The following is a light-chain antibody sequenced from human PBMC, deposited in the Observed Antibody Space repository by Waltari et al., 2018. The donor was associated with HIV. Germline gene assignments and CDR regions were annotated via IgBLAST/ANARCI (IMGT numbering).Light chain of an antibody. CDR1: SSDVGGYNY. J-gene: IGLJ2*01. CDR2: EVS. Sequence: QSALTQPASVSGSPGQSITISCTGTSSDVGGYNYVPWYQQHPGKAPKLMIYEVSNRPSWVSNRFSGSKSGNTASLTISGLQAEDEADYYCSSYTSSSTLFGGGTKLTVL. CDR3: SSYTSSSTL. V-gene: IGLV2-14*01.